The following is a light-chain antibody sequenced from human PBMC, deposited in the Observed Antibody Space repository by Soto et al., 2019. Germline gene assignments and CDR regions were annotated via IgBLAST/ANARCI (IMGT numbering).Light chain of an antibody. V-gene: IGKV3-20*01. Sequence: IVLTPSKRTLSLSPGVIATLSCTARQSVSNNYLAWYQQKPGQAPRLLIYGASNRATGIPDRFSGSGSGTDFTLTISRLEPEDFAVYYCQQYGSSGTVGQGTKVAIK. CDR2: GAS. J-gene: IGKJ1*01. CDR3: QQYGSSGT. CDR1: QSVSNNY.